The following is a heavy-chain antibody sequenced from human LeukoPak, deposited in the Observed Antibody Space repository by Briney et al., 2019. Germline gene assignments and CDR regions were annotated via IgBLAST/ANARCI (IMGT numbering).Heavy chain of an antibody. Sequence: GGSLRLSCAASGFTFSSYSMNWVRQAPGKGLEWVSSISSSSSYIYYADSVKGRFTISRDNAKNSLYLQMNSLRAEDTAVYYCARGPGGATFEYYYYGMDVWGQGTTVTVSS. V-gene: IGHV3-21*01. CDR1: GFTFSSYS. D-gene: IGHD1-26*01. CDR3: ARGPGGATFEYYYYGMDV. J-gene: IGHJ6*02. CDR2: ISSSSSYI.